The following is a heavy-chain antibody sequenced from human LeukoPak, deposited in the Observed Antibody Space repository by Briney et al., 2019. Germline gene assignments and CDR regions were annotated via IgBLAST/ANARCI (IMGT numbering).Heavy chain of an antibody. CDR1: GYTFTSYG. J-gene: IGHJ4*02. CDR2: ISAYNGNT. V-gene: IGHV1-18*01. CDR3: ARDVRYYYDSSGYYTYDY. Sequence: ASVKVSCKASGYTFTSYGISWVRQAPGQGLGWMGWISAYNGNTNYAQKLQGRVTMTTDTSTSTAYMELRSLRSDDTAVYYCARDVRYYYDSSGYYTYDYWGQGTLVTVSS. D-gene: IGHD3-22*01.